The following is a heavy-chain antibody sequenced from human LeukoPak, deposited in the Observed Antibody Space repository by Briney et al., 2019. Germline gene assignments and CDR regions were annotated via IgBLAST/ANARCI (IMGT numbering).Heavy chain of an antibody. CDR3: ARDLVAGVDY. V-gene: IGHV3-30*03. J-gene: IGHJ4*02. CDR1: GFTFRSYG. Sequence: TGRSLRLSCAASGFTFRSYGMHWVRQAPGKGLEWVAVISYDGSNKNYADSVKGRFTISRDNFKNTLYLQMNSLRAEDTAVYYCARDLVAGVDYWGQGTLVTVSS. D-gene: IGHD2-8*02. CDR2: ISYDGSNK.